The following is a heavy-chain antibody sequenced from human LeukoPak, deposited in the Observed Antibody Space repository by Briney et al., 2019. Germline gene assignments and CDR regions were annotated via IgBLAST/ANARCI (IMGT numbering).Heavy chain of an antibody. J-gene: IGHJ4*02. V-gene: IGHV4-30-4*01. D-gene: IGHD4-23*01. CDR3: ARDLHYGGNSHFDY. CDR1: GGSISSGDYY. Sequence: SETLSLTCTVSGGSISSGDYYWRWIRQPPGKGRKWIGYIYYSGSTYYNPSLKSRVTISVDTSKNQFSLRLSSVTAADTAVYYCARDLHYGGNSHFDYWGQGTLVTVSS. CDR2: IYYSGST.